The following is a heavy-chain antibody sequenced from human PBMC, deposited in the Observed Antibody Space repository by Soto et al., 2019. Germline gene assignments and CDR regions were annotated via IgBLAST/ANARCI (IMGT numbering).Heavy chain of an antibody. Sequence: PSETLSLTCSVSGGSISVSYWSWIRHSPGKGLEWLGYVYYTGSTNYSPPLRSRVSISVDTSKNEFSLRLSSVTAADTAVYFCARSVAVPGAHIDYWGQGTQVTVSS. J-gene: IGHJ4*02. V-gene: IGHV4-59*01. CDR1: GGSISVSY. CDR3: ARSVAVPGAHIDY. CDR2: VYYTGST. D-gene: IGHD6-19*01.